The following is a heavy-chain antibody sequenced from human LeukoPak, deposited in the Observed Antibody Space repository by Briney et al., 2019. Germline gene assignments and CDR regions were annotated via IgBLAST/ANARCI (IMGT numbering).Heavy chain of an antibody. CDR1: GFTFSSYA. Sequence: TGGSLRLPCAASGFTFSSYAMSWVRQAPGKGLEWVSAISGSGGSTYYADSVKGRFTISRDNSKSTLYLQMNSLRAEDTAVYYCAKCYYDFWSGYRAYYYYGMDVWGQGTTVTVSS. J-gene: IGHJ6*02. D-gene: IGHD3-3*01. CDR2: ISGSGGST. V-gene: IGHV3-23*01. CDR3: AKCYYDFWSGYRAYYYYGMDV.